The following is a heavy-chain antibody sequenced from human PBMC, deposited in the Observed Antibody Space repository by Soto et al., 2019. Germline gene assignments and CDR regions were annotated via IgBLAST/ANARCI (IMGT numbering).Heavy chain of an antibody. J-gene: IGHJ4*02. D-gene: IGHD3-16*01. Sequence: QITLKESGPTLVKPTQTLTLTCTFSGFSLSTRGVGVGWIRQPPGKALEWLAIIYWDDDKRYSPSLKSRLTTXKXXSQHQVVPTTTNMHPVNTSTFCFAHKGGGDRSLDYWGQGTLVTVSS. V-gene: IGHV2-5*02. CDR3: AHKGGGDRSLDY. CDR1: GFSLSTRGVG. CDR2: IYWDDDK.